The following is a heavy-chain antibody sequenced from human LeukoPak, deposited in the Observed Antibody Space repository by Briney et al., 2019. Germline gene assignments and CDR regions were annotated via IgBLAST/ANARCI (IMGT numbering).Heavy chain of an antibody. CDR3: ARGRSTTTIFDY. Sequence: GGSLRLSCAASGFTFSSYSMNWVRQAPGKGLEWVSSITSSSSYIYYADSVKGRFIVSRDTSRNTLYLQMSSLRAEDTAIYYCARGRSTTTIFDYWGQGTLVTVSS. CDR2: ITSSSSYI. D-gene: IGHD5-12*01. V-gene: IGHV3-21*04. CDR1: GFTFSSYS. J-gene: IGHJ4*02.